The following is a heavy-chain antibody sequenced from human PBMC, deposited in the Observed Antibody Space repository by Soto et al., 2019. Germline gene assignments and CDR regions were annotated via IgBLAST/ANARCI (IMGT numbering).Heavy chain of an antibody. Sequence: ASVKGSCKASGYTFTGYYMHWVRQAPGQGLEWMGWINPNSGGTNYAQKFQGWVTMTRDTSISTAYMELSRLRSDDTAVYYCARGSYSHYYGSGSYYYFDYWGQGTLVTVSS. V-gene: IGHV1-2*04. CDR2: INPNSGGT. D-gene: IGHD3-10*01. CDR3: ARGSYSHYYGSGSYYYFDY. CDR1: GYTFTGYY. J-gene: IGHJ4*02.